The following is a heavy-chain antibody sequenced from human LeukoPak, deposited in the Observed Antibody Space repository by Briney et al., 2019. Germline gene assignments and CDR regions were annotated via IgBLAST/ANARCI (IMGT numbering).Heavy chain of an antibody. CDR1: GFTFSSYG. CDR3: AKARLLRDAFDI. V-gene: IGHV3-30*18. J-gene: IGHJ3*02. D-gene: IGHD2-15*01. Sequence: GGSLRLSCAASGFTFSSYGMHWVRQAPGKGLEWVAVISYDGSNKYYADSVKGRFTISRDNSKNTLYLQMNSLRAEDTAVYYCAKARLLRDAFDIWGQGTMVTVSS. CDR2: ISYDGSNK.